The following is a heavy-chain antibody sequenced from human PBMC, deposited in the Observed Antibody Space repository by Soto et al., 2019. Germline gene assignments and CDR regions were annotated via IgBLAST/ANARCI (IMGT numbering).Heavy chain of an antibody. CDR1: GFTFSSYA. J-gene: IGHJ2*01. CDR3: ARDVHRAVAGTRNWYFDL. V-gene: IGHV3-30*04. CDR2: ISYDGSNK. D-gene: IGHD6-19*01. Sequence: GGSLRLSCAASGFTFSSYAMHWVRQAPGKGLEWVAVISYDGSNKYYADSVKGRFTISRDNSKNTLYLQMNSLRAEDTAVYYCARDVHRAVAGTRNWYFDLWGRGTLVTVSS.